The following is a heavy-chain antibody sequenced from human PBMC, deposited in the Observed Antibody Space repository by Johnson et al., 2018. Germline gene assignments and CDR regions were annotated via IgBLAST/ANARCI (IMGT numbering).Heavy chain of an antibody. Sequence: QVQLVQSGAEVRKPGTSVKVSCRASGGTFSKYSINWVRQVPGQGLEWLGGIIAVFGTPKYSQKFQGRVTITADESTSKASMDLSSLRYEDTAMYYCARGLSQMGMDVWGQGTTFTVS. D-gene: IGHD3-10*01. CDR2: IIAVFGTP. J-gene: IGHJ6*02. V-gene: IGHV1-69*12. CDR1: GGTFSKYS. CDR3: ARGLSQMGMDV.